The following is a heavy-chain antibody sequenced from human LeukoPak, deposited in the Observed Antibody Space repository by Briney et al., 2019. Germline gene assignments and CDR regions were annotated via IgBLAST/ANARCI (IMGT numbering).Heavy chain of an antibody. Sequence: GASVKVSGKASGGTFSSYAISWVRQAAGQGLEWRGGIIPIFGTANYAQKFQGRVTITADESTSTAYMELSSLRSEDTAVYYCARGPHYDSSGFPLGYWGQGTLVTVSS. CDR3: ARGPHYDSSGFPLGY. V-gene: IGHV1-69*13. CDR2: IIPIFGTA. CDR1: GGTFSSYA. J-gene: IGHJ4*02. D-gene: IGHD3-22*01.